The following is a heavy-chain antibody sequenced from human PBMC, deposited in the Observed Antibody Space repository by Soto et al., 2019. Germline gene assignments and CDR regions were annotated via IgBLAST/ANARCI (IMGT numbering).Heavy chain of an antibody. Sequence: QVQLQESGPGLVKPSDTLSLTCDVSGYSISSSNWWGWIRQPPGKGLEWIGYISPSGSTYYNPSLQMRVTMSVDSPKNQSSRGLSSVTAMDTAVYYCAQIVGTARGPWFDPWGQGTLGTGSS. CDR1: GYSISSSNW. J-gene: IGHJ5*02. CDR2: ISPSGST. CDR3: AQIVGTARGPWFDP. V-gene: IGHV4-28*01. D-gene: IGHD1-26*01.